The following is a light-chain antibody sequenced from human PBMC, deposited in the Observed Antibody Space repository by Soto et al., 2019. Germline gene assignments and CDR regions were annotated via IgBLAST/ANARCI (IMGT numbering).Light chain of an antibody. CDR3: QQYHNYPLT. J-gene: IGKJ1*01. CDR2: KAS. CDR1: ESISNR. Sequence: DIQMTQSPSTVSASVGDRVTITCRASESISNRLAWYQQTPGKAPKLLIFKASTSQSGVPSTFSGSGSGTEFTLTISNLQPGDFGIYYCQQYHNYPLTFGQGTKVDIK. V-gene: IGKV1-5*03.